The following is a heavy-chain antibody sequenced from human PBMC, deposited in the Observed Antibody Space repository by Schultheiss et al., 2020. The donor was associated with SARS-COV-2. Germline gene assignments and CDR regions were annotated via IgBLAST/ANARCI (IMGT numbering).Heavy chain of an antibody. Sequence: ASVKVSCKASGYTFTGRYVHWVRQATGQGLEWMGWMNPNSANTGYAQKFQGRVTITADESTSTAYMELSRLRSDDTAVYYCARDKEQLASFDYWGQGTLVTVSS. V-gene: IGHV1-8*03. CDR1: GYTFTGRY. D-gene: IGHD6-6*01. CDR2: MNPNSANT. J-gene: IGHJ4*02. CDR3: ARDKEQLASFDY.